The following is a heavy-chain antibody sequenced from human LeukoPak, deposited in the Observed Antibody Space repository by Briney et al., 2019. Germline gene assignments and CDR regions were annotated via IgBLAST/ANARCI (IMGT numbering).Heavy chain of an antibody. D-gene: IGHD5-18*01. CDR2: IWYDGSNK. CDR1: GFTFSSYG. V-gene: IGHV3-33*01. CDR3: ARAGDTAMVPVDY. J-gene: IGHJ4*02. Sequence: PGGSLRLSCAASGFTFSSYGMHWVRQAPGKGLEWVAVIWYDGSNKYYADSVKGRFTISRDNSKNTLYLQMNSLRAEDTAVYYCARAGDTAMVPVDYWGQGTLVTVSS.